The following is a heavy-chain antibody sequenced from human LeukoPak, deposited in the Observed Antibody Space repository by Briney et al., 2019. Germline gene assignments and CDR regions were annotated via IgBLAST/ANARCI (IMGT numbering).Heavy chain of an antibody. V-gene: IGHV3-21*01. D-gene: IGHD3-22*01. CDR2: ISSSSSYI. Sequence: PGGSLRLSCAASGFTFSSYSMNWVRQAPGKGREWVSSISSSSSYIYYADSVKGRFTISRDNAKNSLYLQMNSLRAEDTAVYYCARDTAKESYYDSSGRANAFDIWGQGTMVTVSS. CDR1: GFTFSSYS. J-gene: IGHJ3*02. CDR3: ARDTAKESYYDSSGRANAFDI.